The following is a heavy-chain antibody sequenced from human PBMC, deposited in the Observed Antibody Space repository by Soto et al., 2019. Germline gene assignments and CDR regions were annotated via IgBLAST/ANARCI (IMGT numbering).Heavy chain of an antibody. Sequence: EVQLVESGGGLVKPGGSLRLSCAASGFTFSSYSMNWVRQAPGKGLEWVSTISSRNNDMYYVDSVKGRFTISRDNARNSVYRQMTSLRADDTAVYYCARDVNGGFCGAWGQGTLVTVSS. CDR1: GFTFSSYS. CDR3: ARDVNGGFCGA. V-gene: IGHV3-21*01. J-gene: IGHJ5*02. CDR2: ISSRNNDM. D-gene: IGHD2-21*01.